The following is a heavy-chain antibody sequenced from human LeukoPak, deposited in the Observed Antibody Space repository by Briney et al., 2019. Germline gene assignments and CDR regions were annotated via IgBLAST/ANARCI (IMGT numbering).Heavy chain of an antibody. Sequence: GGSLRLSCAASGFNFRDHWMDWVRQAPGKGLEWVGHIKTDGSETYYLDSLRGRFSISRDNTNNALYLQMNSLRVEDTAVYYCVRNNGWFHLAQWGQGTLVTVSS. CDR1: GFNFRDHW. V-gene: IGHV3-7*03. J-gene: IGHJ4*02. CDR3: VRNNGWFHLAQ. CDR2: IKTDGSET. D-gene: IGHD6-19*01.